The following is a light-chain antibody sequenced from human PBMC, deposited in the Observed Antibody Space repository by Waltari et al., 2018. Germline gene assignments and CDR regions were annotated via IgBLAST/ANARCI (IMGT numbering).Light chain of an antibody. CDR3: QQGNNYPYS. CDR2: YAN. CDR1: QGISSY. J-gene: IGKJ2*03. Sequence: IQMSQSPSSLSASVGDRVTITCRASQGISSYLNWYPQKPGKAPKLLIYYANSLASGVPSRFSGSGSGTEFTLTISSLQPEDFASYYCQQGNNYPYSFGQGTKVEIK. V-gene: IGKV1D-13*01.